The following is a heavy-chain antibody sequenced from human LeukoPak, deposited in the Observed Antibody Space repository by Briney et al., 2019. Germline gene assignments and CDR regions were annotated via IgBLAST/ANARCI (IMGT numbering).Heavy chain of an antibody. J-gene: IGHJ4*02. CDR1: GFTFSSYA. Sequence: PGGSLRLSCAASGFTFSSYAMSWVRQAPGKGLKWVSAISGSGDSTYYGDSVKGRFTISRDNSKNTLYLQMNSLRAEDTAVYYCAKTRPLDSSSWSHGDYWGQGTLVTVSS. V-gene: IGHV3-23*01. CDR3: AKTRPLDSSSWSHGDY. D-gene: IGHD6-13*01. CDR2: ISGSGDST.